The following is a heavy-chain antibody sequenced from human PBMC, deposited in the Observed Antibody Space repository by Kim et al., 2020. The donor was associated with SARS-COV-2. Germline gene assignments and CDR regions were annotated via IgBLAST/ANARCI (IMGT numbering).Heavy chain of an antibody. J-gene: IGHJ4*01. V-gene: IGHV4-61*01. CDR1: GGSVSSGSYY. CDR3: ARDLGSMSGYDLGGFD. Sequence: SETLSLTCTVSGGSVSSGSYYWSWIRQPPGKGLEWIGYIYYSGSTNYNPSLKSRVTISVDTSKNQFSLKLSSVTAADTAVYYCARDLGSMSGYDLGGFD. D-gene: IGHD5-12*01. CDR2: IYYSGST.